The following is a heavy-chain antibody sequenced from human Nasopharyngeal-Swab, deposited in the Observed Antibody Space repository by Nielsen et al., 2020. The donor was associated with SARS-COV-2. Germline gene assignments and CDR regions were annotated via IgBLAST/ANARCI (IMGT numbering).Heavy chain of an antibody. J-gene: IGHJ6*03. CDR3: ARGDILTPYCYMDV. CDR1: GDSGISSY. CDR2: IYQNGYT. V-gene: IGHV4-59*02. Sequence: SETLSLTCTASGDSGISSYWSWLRQTPGKGLEWIGYIYQNGYTNYNPSLKSRITMSIETSRKQFSLRLRSATAADTAVYYCARGDILTPYCYMDVWGRETTVAVSS. D-gene: IGHD3-9*01.